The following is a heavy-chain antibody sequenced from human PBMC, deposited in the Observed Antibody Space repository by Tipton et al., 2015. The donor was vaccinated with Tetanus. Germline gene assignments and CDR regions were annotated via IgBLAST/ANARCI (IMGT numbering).Heavy chain of an antibody. D-gene: IGHD2/OR15-2a*01. J-gene: IGHJ3*02. CDR1: GGSFSAYY. CDR2: INHSGST. CDR3: AREDYFDISAFDI. Sequence: TLSLTCAVYGGSFSAYYWSWIRQSPGKGLEWIGEINHSGSTTYSPSLKSRVTISVDTPKNQFSLKLTSLTVADTAVYYCAREDYFDISAFDIWGQGTMVTVSS. V-gene: IGHV4-34*01.